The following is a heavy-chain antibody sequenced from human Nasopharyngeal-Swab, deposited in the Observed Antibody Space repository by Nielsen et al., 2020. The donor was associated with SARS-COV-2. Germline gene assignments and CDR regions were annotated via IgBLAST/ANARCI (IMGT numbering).Heavy chain of an antibody. Sequence: SETLSLTCTVSGGSISSGDYYWSWIRQPPGKGLEWIGYIYYSGSTYYNPSLKSRVTISVDTSKNQFSLKLSSVTAADTAVYYCARVDEATVTRFDYWGQGTLVTVSS. J-gene: IGHJ4*02. V-gene: IGHV4-30-4*01. CDR1: GGSISSGDYY. CDR2: IYYSGST. D-gene: IGHD4-17*01. CDR3: ARVDEATVTRFDY.